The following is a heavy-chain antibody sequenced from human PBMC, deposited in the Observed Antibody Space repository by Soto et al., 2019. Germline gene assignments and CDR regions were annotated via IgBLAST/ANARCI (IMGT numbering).Heavy chain of an antibody. Sequence: QVQLQESGPGLVKPSETLSLTCTVSGGSISSCYWSWIRQPAGKGLEWIGRIYTSGSTNYNPSLKSRVTMSVDTSKNHFSLKLSSVTAADTAVYYCARGYYDSTGYLFDYWGQGTLVTVSS. CDR1: GGSISSCY. D-gene: IGHD3-22*01. J-gene: IGHJ4*02. CDR2: IYTSGST. CDR3: ARGYYDSTGYLFDY. V-gene: IGHV4-4*07.